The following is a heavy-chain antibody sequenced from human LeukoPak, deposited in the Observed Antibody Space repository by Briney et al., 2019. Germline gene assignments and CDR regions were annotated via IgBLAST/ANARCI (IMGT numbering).Heavy chain of an antibody. J-gene: IGHJ4*02. V-gene: IGHV3-23*01. CDR3: AKATGYLL. Sequence: GGSLRLSCAASGFTFSSYAMSWVRQAPGKGLEWVSTISNSDDSTYYADSVKGRFTISRGNSENTLFLRMNSLRAEDTAVYYCAKATGYLLWGQGTLVIVSS. CDR1: GFTFSSYA. CDR2: ISNSDDST. D-gene: IGHD1-14*01.